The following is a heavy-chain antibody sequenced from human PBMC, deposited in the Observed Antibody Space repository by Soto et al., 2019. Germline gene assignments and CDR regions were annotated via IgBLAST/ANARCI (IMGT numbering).Heavy chain of an antibody. D-gene: IGHD3-22*01. CDR1: GFTFSSYW. CDR3: ARDLEVVVIHFDY. V-gene: IGHV3-7*05. J-gene: IGHJ4*02. Sequence: EVQLVESGGGLVQPGGSLRLSCAASGFTFSSYWMSWVRQAPGKGLEWVANIKQDGSEKYYVDSVKGRFTISRDNAKNSLYLQMNSLRAEDTAVYYCARDLEVVVIHFDYWGQGTLVTVSS. CDR2: IKQDGSEK.